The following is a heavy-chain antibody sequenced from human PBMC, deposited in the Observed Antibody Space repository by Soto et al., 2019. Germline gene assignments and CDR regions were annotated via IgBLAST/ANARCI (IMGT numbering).Heavy chain of an antibody. J-gene: IGHJ5*02. CDR3: ARVYGGRGRGNWFDP. V-gene: IGHV4-59*01. Sequence: AETLSLTCTVSGGSISNYYWSWVRQPPGKGLEWIGYSYYSGRTNYTPSLKSLVTISVDTSKNQFSMKLSSVTAADTAVYYCARVYGGRGRGNWFDPWGQGTLVTVSS. CDR2: SYYSGRT. D-gene: IGHD4-17*01. CDR1: GGSISNYY.